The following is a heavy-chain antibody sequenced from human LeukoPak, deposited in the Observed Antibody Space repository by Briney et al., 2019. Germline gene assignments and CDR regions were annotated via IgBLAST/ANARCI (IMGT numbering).Heavy chain of an antibody. V-gene: IGHV3-23*01. CDR1: GFTFSSYA. Sequence: PGGSLRLSCAASGFTFSSYAMSWVRQAPGKGLEWVSAISGSGGSTYYADSVKGRFTISRDNSKNTLYLQMNSLRAEDTAVYYCAKEYGGVRYYYYYYMDVWGKGTTVTVSS. J-gene: IGHJ6*03. CDR2: ISGSGGST. D-gene: IGHD2-8*02. CDR3: AKEYGGVRYYYYYYMDV.